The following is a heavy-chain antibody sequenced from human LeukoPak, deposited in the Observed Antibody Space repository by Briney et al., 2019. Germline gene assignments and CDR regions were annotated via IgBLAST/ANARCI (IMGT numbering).Heavy chain of an antibody. D-gene: IGHD3-3*01. CDR3: ARDEYYDFWSTPSPLEA. Sequence: ASVKVSCKASGYTFTSYYMHWVRQAPGQGLEWMGWISAYNGNTNYAQKLQGRVTMTTDTSTSTAYMELRSLRSDDTAVYYCARDEYYDFWSTPSPLEAWGQGTLVTVSS. J-gene: IGHJ4*02. CDR1: GYTFTSYY. CDR2: ISAYNGNT. V-gene: IGHV1-18*04.